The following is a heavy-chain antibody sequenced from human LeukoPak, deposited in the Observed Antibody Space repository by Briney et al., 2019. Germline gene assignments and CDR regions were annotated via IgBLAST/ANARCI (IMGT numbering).Heavy chain of an antibody. D-gene: IGHD2-15*01. V-gene: IGHV3-9*03. J-gene: IGHJ4*02. Sequence: PGRSLRLSCAASGFTFDNYAMHWVRQAPGKGLEWVSGISWNSGSIVYVDSVKGRFTISRDNAMNSLHLQMDSLRPEDMALYYGVKDVFLGFCSGGSCSAHFDYWGQGTLVTVSS. CDR2: ISWNSGSI. CDR1: GFTFDNYA. CDR3: VKDVFLGFCSGGSCSAHFDY.